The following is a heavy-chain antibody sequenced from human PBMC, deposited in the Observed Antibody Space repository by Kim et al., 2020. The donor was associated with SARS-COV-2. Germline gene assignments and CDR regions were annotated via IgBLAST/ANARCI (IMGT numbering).Heavy chain of an antibody. CDR2: VNNGGNA. CDR3: AKDHPSSGWPTFDS. V-gene: IGHV3-23*01. CDR1: GFTFTRRA. J-gene: IGHJ4*02. D-gene: IGHD6-19*01. Sequence: GSLRLSCVASGFTFTRRAMSWVRQAPGKGLEWIASVNNGGNAYYADSVKGRFTVSRDITKDTLFLQMNSLRAEDTALYYCAKDHPSSGWPTFDSWGQGTLVAVSS.